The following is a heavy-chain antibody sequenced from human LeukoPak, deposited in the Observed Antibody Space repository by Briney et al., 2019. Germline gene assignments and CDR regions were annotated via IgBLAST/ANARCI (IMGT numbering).Heavy chain of an antibody. D-gene: IGHD3-10*01. CDR1: GGSISSNNYY. Sequence: SETLSLTCTVSGGSISSNNYYWGWIRPPPGEGLEWIGSIYYSGTTYYNPSLKSRVTISVDTSKNQFSLKLSSVTAADTAVYFCARLSPWEFTYYYYYMDVWGKGTTVTVSS. CDR3: ARLSPWEFTYYYYYMDV. J-gene: IGHJ6*03. CDR2: IYYSGTT. V-gene: IGHV4-39*01.